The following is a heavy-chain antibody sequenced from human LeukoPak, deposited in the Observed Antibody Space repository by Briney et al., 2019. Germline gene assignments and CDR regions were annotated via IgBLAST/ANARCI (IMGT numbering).Heavy chain of an antibody. CDR1: GGPVSNTNYY. CDR3: ARSIFSGSYAFDF. CDR2: VDYSGYT. J-gene: IGHJ4*01. Sequence: SETLSLTCNVSGGPVSNTNYYWGWIRQPPGKGLEWLGSVDYSGYTYQSPSHNSRVTISVDTSKNQFSLKMTSVTAADTAVYYCARSIFSGSYAFDFWGHGTLVTVSS. V-gene: IGHV4-39*07. D-gene: IGHD3-3*01.